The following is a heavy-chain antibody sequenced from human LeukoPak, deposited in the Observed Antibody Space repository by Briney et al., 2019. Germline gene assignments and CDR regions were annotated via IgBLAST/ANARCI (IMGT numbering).Heavy chain of an antibody. D-gene: IGHD6-19*01. CDR3: AREYGSGTYLAFDI. Sequence: GGSLRLSCAASGFTFSSYSMNWVRQAPGKGLEWVSSISSSSSYIYYADSVKGRFTISRDDSKNTLFLQMNSLRAEDTAVYYCAREYGSGTYLAFDIWGRGTMVTVSS. CDR2: ISSSSSYI. V-gene: IGHV3-21*04. CDR1: GFTFSSYS. J-gene: IGHJ3*02.